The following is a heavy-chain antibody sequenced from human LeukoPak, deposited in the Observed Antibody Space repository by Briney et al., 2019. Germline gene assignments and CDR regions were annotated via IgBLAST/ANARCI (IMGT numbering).Heavy chain of an antibody. CDR2: IRGSGGST. CDR3: AKDLSMAVAGTSPPFDY. V-gene: IGHV3-23*01. D-gene: IGHD6-19*01. J-gene: IGHJ4*02. Sequence: GGTLRLFCAVSVFTYSRYAMSCVRHAPGRGLEWVSAIRGSGGSTFHADSLRGRFTISRENTKNTLYLQMNSLRAEDTAVYYCAKDLSMAVAGTSPPFDYWGQGTLVTVSS. CDR1: VFTYSRYA.